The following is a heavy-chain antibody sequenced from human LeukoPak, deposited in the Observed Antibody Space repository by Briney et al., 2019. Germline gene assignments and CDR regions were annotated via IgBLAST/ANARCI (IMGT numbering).Heavy chain of an antibody. V-gene: IGHV5-51*01. Sequence: GEALQISSQGSGYSFTTYWIAWVRQMPVKGREWMGSIYPGDSDTRYSPSFQGQVNISAEKSISTAYLQWSSLKASDSAMYYCARMSIAAASPFDPWGQGTLVTVSS. CDR1: GYSFTTYW. CDR2: IYPGDSDT. CDR3: ARMSIAAASPFDP. D-gene: IGHD6-13*01. J-gene: IGHJ5*02.